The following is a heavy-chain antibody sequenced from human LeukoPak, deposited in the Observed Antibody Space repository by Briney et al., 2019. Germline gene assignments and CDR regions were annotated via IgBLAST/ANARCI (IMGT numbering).Heavy chain of an antibody. CDR2: ISGSGGST. CDR3: ARAIVGAIDY. J-gene: IGHJ4*02. Sequence: XXSLXLSCAASGFTFSSYAMSWVRQAPGKGLEWVSAISGSGGSTYYADSVKGRFTISRDNSKNTLYLQMNSLRAEDTAVYYCARAIVGAIDYWGQGTLVTVSS. V-gene: IGHV3-23*01. D-gene: IGHD1-26*01. CDR1: GFTFSSYA.